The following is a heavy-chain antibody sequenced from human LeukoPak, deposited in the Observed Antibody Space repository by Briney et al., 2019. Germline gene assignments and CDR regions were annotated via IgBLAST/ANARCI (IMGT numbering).Heavy chain of an antibody. Sequence: GGSLRLSCVASGFTFSSYWMSWVRQAPGKGLEWVANIKQDGSETSYVDSLKGRFTISRDNAKNSLFLQMNSLRAEDTAVYYCARCSVAASGGDYWGQGTLVTVSS. D-gene: IGHD6-19*01. CDR1: GFTFSSYW. CDR2: IKQDGSET. CDR3: ARCSVAASGGDY. J-gene: IGHJ4*02. V-gene: IGHV3-7*01.